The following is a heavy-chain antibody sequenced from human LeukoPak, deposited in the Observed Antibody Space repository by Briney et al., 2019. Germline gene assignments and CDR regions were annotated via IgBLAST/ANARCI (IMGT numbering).Heavy chain of an antibody. CDR2: IRATSGTT. V-gene: IGHV3-23*01. D-gene: IGHD6-19*01. Sequence: GGSLRLSCAASGFTFSHHAMSWVRQAPGKGLEWVSNIRATSGTTFYADSVKGRFTISRDNSKNTLYLQMNSLRAEDTAVYYCARYASEGWRLDYWGQGTLVTVSS. CDR3: ARYASEGWRLDY. CDR1: GFTFSHHA. J-gene: IGHJ4*02.